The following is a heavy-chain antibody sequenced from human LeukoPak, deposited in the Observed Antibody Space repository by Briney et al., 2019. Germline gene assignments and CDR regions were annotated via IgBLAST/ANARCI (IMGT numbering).Heavy chain of an antibody. D-gene: IGHD3-10*01. J-gene: IGHJ5*02. V-gene: IGHV3-23*01. CDR3: AKSPYYYGSGSYDFS. Sequence: PGGSLRLSCAASGFTFSSYAMSWVRQAPGKGLEWVSAISGSGGSTYYADSVKGRFTISRDNSKNTLYLQMNSLRAEDTAVYYCAKSPYYYGSGSYDFSWGQGTLVTVSS. CDR2: ISGSGGST. CDR1: GFTFSSYA.